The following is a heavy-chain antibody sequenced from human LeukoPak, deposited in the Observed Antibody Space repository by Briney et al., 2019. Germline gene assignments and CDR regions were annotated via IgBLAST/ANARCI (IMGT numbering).Heavy chain of an antibody. V-gene: IGHV1-69*04. J-gene: IGHJ4*02. D-gene: IGHD3-16*02. CDR1: GGTFSSYA. CDR3: AREWQGSLGELSLSFDY. CDR2: IIPIFGIA. Sequence: GASVKVSCKASGGTFSSYAISWVRQAPGQGLEWMGRIIPIFGIANYAQKFQGRVTITADKSTSTAYMELSSLRSEDTAVYYCAREWQGSLGELSLSFDYWGQGTLVTVSS.